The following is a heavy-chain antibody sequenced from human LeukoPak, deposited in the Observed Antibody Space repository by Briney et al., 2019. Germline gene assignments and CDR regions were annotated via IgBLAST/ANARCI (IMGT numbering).Heavy chain of an antibody. CDR3: ARYYYGSGIYPPFDY. CDR1: GYTFTDYA. J-gene: IGHJ4*02. Sequence: GASVKVSCKASGYTFTDYAIHWVRQAPGQRLEWMGWISAVNGNTKYSQNFQGRVTITRDTSASTAYMELSSLRFEDTAVYYCARYYYGSGIYPPFDYWGRGTLVTVSS. V-gene: IGHV1-3*01. D-gene: IGHD3-10*01. CDR2: ISAVNGNT.